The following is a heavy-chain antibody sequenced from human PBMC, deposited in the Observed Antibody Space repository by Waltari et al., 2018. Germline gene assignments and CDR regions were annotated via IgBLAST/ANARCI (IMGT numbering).Heavy chain of an antibody. V-gene: IGHV4-39*01. CDR2: IYYSGGT. Sequence: QLQLQESGPGLVKPSETLSLTCTVSGGSISSSSYYWGWIRQPPGKGLEWIGSIYYSGGTYYNPSLKSRVTISVDTSKNQFSLKLSSVTAADTAVYYCASGGGSMIVVVKDAFDIWGQGTMVTVSS. CDR3: ASGGGSMIVVVKDAFDI. CDR1: GGSISSSSYY. J-gene: IGHJ3*02. D-gene: IGHD3-22*01.